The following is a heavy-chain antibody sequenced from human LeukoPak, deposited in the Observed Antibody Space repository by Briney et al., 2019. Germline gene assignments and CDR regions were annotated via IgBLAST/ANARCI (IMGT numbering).Heavy chain of an antibody. Sequence: PGGSLRLSCSASGFTFSNYNMNWVRQAPGKGLEWVSSITSASHDMYYADSVNGRFTISRDNAKNSLYLQMNSLRAEDTAVYYCARGSGHEMTDYWGQGTLVTVSS. CDR3: ARGSGHEMTDY. CDR2: ITSASHDM. D-gene: IGHD5-12*01. V-gene: IGHV3-21*01. J-gene: IGHJ4*02. CDR1: GFTFSNYN.